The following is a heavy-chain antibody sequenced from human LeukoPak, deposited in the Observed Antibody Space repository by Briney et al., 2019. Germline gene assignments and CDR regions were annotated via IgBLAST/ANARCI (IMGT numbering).Heavy chain of an antibody. J-gene: IGHJ4*02. D-gene: IGHD1-26*01. V-gene: IGHV3-23*01. CDR2: ISGSGGST. CDR3: AKMGSSGSYSHPRMGFDY. Sequence: GGSLRLSCAASGFTFSSYAMSWVRQAPGKGLEWVSAISGSGGSTYYADSVKGRFTISRDNSKNTLYLQMNSLRAEDTAVYYCAKMGSSGSYSHPRMGFDYWGQGTLVTVSS. CDR1: GFTFSSYA.